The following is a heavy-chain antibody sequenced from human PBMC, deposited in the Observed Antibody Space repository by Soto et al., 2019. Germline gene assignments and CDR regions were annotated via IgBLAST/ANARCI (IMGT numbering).Heavy chain of an antibody. CDR1: GYTFRNYG. J-gene: IGHJ4*02. D-gene: IGHD1-26*01. CDR2: VSAYNRNT. CDR3: ARERQWESLPY. Sequence: QVKLVQSGAEVKKPGASVKVSCEAYGYTFRNYGITWVRQAPGQGLEWMGWVSAYNRNTNYAQKFQERVTMTTDTSTSTAYMELRSLRSDDTATYFCARERQWESLPYWGQGTLVTVSS. V-gene: IGHV1-18*01.